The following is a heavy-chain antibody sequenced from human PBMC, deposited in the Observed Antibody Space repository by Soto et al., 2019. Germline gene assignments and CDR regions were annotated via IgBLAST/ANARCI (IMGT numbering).Heavy chain of an antibody. CDR2: IMPIFRAP. CDR1: GGAFSDYA. V-gene: IGHV1-69*12. CDR3: ASWLKGPDIGNYYYGMDV. D-gene: IGHD2-15*01. J-gene: IGHJ6*01. Sequence: QVQLVQSGAEVKKPGSSVKVSCKASGGAFSDYAFSWVRQAPGQGLEWLGGIMPIFRAPDYAQKFQGRVTMTADEFTRTAYMEMNSLRSEDTAVYYCASWLKGPDIGNYYYGMDVW.